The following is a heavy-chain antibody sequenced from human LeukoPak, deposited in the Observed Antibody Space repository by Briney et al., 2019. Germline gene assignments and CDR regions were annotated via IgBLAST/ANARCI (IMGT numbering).Heavy chain of an antibody. J-gene: IGHJ4*02. Sequence: PGGSLRLSCAASGFTFSSYSMNWVRQAPGKGLEWVSSISSSSSYKYYADSVKGRFTISRDNAKNSLYLQMNSLRAEDTAVYYCARVERYSGNFDYWGQGTLVTVSS. CDR1: GFTFSSYS. V-gene: IGHV3-21*01. D-gene: IGHD1-26*01. CDR2: ISSSSSYK. CDR3: ARVERYSGNFDY.